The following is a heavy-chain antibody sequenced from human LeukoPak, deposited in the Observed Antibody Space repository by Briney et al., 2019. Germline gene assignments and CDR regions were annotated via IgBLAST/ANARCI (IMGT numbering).Heavy chain of an antibody. CDR2: ISAYNGNT. D-gene: IGHD6-13*01. CDR1: GYTFTSYG. CDR3: AIRYSSSWPDAFDI. J-gene: IGHJ3*02. Sequence: ASVKVSCKTSGYTFTSYGISWVRQAPGQGLEWMGWISAYNGNTNYAQKLQGRVTMTTDTSTSTAYMELRSLRSEDTAVYYCAIRYSSSWPDAFDIWGQGTMVTVSS. V-gene: IGHV1-18*01.